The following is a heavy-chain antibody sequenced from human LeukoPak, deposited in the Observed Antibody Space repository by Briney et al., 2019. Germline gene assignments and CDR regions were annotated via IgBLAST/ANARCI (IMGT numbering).Heavy chain of an antibody. CDR3: ATINPDYGGFPRDWGFNY. Sequence: PGGSLRLSCAASGFTFSSYAMSWVRQAPGKGLEWVSAISGSGGSTYYADSVKGRFTISRDNSKNTLYLQMNSLRAEDTAVYYCATINPDYGGFPRDWGFNYWGQGTLVTVSS. CDR2: ISGSGGST. V-gene: IGHV3-23*01. D-gene: IGHD4-23*01. J-gene: IGHJ4*02. CDR1: GFTFSSYA.